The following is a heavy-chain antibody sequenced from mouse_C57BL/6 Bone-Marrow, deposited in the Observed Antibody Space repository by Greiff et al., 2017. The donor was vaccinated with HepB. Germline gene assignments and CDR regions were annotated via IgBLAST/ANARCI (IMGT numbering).Heavy chain of an antibody. CDR3: ARIYYYGPWYFDV. V-gene: IGHV1-82*01. D-gene: IGHD1-1*01. CDR1: GYAFSSSW. Sequence: VKLQESGPELVKPGASVKISCKASGYAFSSSWMNWVKQRPGKGLEWIGRIYPGDGDTNYNGKFKGKATLTADKSSSTAYMQLSSLTSEDSAVYFCARIYYYGPWYFDVWGTGTTVTVSS. J-gene: IGHJ1*03. CDR2: IYPGDGDT.